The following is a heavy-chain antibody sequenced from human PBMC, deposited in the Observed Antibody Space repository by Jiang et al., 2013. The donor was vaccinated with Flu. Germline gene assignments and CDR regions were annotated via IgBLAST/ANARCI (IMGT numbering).Heavy chain of an antibody. Sequence: LVQPGESLRLSCRVSGFSFASYAMTWVRQAPGKGLEWVSSISASADKIDHTDSVKGRFTISRDNSKNTVYLQMNSLRAEDTALYYCASFQLSATIRRDYWGQGTLVTVS. J-gene: IGHJ4*02. CDR2: ISASADKI. CDR3: ASFQLSATIRRDY. D-gene: IGHD4-11*01. CDR1: GFSFASYA. V-gene: IGHV3-23*01.